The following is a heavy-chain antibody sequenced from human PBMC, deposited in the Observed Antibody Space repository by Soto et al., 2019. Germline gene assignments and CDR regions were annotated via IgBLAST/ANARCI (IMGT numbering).Heavy chain of an antibody. CDR1: GYTFTSYG. Sequence: QVQLVQSGAEVKKPGASVKVSCKASGYTFTSYGISWVRQATGQGLEWMGWISAYNGNTNYAQKLQGRVTMTTDTSTSTDSMELRRLRSEDTAVYYCAREPRGMDVWGQGTTVTVSS. V-gene: IGHV1-18*01. J-gene: IGHJ6*02. CDR2: ISAYNGNT. CDR3: AREPRGMDV.